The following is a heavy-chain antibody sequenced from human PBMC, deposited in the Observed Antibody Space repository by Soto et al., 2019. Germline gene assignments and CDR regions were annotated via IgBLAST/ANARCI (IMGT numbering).Heavy chain of an antibody. V-gene: IGHV3-7*03. D-gene: IGHD2-15*01. J-gene: IGHJ6*02. CDR3: ARPRSYSYYYYYALDV. CDR2: MKQDGSER. Sequence: GGSLRLSCVASGFTLNKYWMSWVRQAPGKGLEWVANMKQDGSERNYVDSVKGRFTISRDNAKNSLYLQMNSLRAEDTAVYYCARPRSYSYYYYYALDVWGQGTTVTVYS. CDR1: GFTLNKYW.